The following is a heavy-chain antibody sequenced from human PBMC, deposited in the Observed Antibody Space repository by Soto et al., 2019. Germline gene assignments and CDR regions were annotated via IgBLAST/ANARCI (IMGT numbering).Heavy chain of an antibody. CDR2: INPSGGST. Sequence: ASVKVSCKASGYTFTNYYIHWVRQAPGQGLEWMGIINPSGGSTSYAQRFRGRVTMTRDTSTSTVYMDLSGLRSEDTAVYYCAREDLISMRDYYFTYWGQGSMVTVSA. V-gene: IGHV1-46*01. CDR1: GYTFTNYY. J-gene: IGHJ4*02. D-gene: IGHD3-22*01. CDR3: AREDLISMRDYYFTY.